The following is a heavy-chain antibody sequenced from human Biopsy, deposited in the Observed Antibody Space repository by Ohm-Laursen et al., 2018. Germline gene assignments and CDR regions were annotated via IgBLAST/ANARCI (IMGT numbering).Heavy chain of an antibody. CDR2: VYYTGST. V-gene: IGHV4-59*01. CDR1: GDSISSYY. J-gene: IGHJ2*01. CDR3: ARDRGYYSDRTVPGYFDL. Sequence: SETLSLTWTVSGDSISSYYWGWIRQSPGKGLEWIGYVYYTGSTGYNPSLQSRVTISVDTTKNHFPLRLRSVTPADTAIYYCARDRGYYSDRTVPGYFDLWGRGTLVTVSS. D-gene: IGHD3-22*01.